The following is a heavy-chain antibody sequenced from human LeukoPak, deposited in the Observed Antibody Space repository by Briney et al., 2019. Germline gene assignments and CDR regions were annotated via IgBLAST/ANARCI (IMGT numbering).Heavy chain of an antibody. CDR2: ISSSGSTI. D-gene: IGHD3-10*02. CDR3: AELGITMIGGV. J-gene: IGHJ6*04. CDR1: GFTFSSYG. V-gene: IGHV3-48*03. Sequence: GGSLRLSCAASGFTFSSYGINWVRQAPGKGLEGVSYISSSGSTIYYADSVKGRFTISRDNAKNSLYLQMNSLRAEDTAVYYCAELGITMIGGVWGKGTTVTISS.